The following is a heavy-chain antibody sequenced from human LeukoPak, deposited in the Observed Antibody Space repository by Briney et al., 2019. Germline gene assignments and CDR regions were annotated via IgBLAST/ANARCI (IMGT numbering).Heavy chain of an antibody. CDR2: INPHSGNA. V-gene: IGHV1-8*01. Sequence: ASVRVSCTASGYTFTNYDINWVRQAPGQGLEWMEWINPHSGNAGYAQKFQGRVTMTRNTSISTAYMELSSLRSEDTAVYYCARDRHPGMVIIRRSDAFDIWGQGTMVTVSS. CDR3: ARDRHPGMVIIRRSDAFDI. J-gene: IGHJ3*02. CDR1: GYTFTNYD. D-gene: IGHD3-3*01.